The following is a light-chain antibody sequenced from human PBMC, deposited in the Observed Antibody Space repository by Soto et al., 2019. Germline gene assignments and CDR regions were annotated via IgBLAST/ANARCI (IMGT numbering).Light chain of an antibody. CDR3: QQYGSSPPT. CDR2: GAS. CDR1: QSVSSSY. Sequence: EIVLTKSPGTLSLSPGERATLSCSASQSVSSSYLAWYQQKPGQAPRLLIYGASSRATGIPERFSGSGSGTDFTLTISRLEPEDFAVYYCQQYGSSPPTFGQGTKVDIK. J-gene: IGKJ1*01. V-gene: IGKV3-20*01.